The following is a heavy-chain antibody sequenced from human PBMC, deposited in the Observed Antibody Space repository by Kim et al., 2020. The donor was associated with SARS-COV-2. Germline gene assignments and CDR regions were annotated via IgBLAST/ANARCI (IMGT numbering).Heavy chain of an antibody. D-gene: IGHD3-3*01. CDR2: T. J-gene: IGHJ4*02. CDR3: AKEYDFWSGYN. Sequence: TYYADSVKGRFTISRDNTKNTLYLRMNRLRAEDTAVYYCAKEYDFWSGYNWGQGTLVTVSS. V-gene: IGHV3-23*01.